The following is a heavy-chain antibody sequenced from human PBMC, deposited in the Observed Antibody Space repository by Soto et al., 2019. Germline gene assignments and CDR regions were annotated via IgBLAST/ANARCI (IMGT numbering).Heavy chain of an antibody. CDR1: GYTFYHYY. CDR2: IKPDGGGT. Sequence: QVQLVQSGAEVKKPGASVRVSCKASGYTFYHYYIPWVRQAPGEGLEWIGWIKPDGGGTNIAQKFQDRVTMTRDTSVTTSYMDLNSLRSGDTAIYYCARWGDSLVLGDVSALDIWGQGTLVTVSS. CDR3: ARWGDSLVLGDVSALDI. J-gene: IGHJ3*02. V-gene: IGHV1-2*02. D-gene: IGHD3-3*02.